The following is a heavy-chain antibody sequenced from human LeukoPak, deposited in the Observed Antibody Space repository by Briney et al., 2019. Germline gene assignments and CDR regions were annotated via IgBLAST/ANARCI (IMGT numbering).Heavy chain of an antibody. CDR3: ARGARAGYNLEPFDY. V-gene: IGHV4-59*08. D-gene: IGHD5-24*01. J-gene: IGHJ4*02. Sequence: SETLSLTCTVSGGSMSSYYWSWIRQPPGKGLEWIGYIYSNGSTKYNPSLKSRVTISVDTSKNQFSLKLSSVTAADTAVYYCARGARAGYNLEPFDYWGQGTLVTVSS. CDR2: IYSNGST. CDR1: GGSMSSYY.